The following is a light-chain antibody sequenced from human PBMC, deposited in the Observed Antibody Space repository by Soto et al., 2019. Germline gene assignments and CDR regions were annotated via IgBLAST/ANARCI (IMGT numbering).Light chain of an antibody. CDR1: QSISSY. J-gene: IGKJ4*01. V-gene: IGKV1-39*01. CDR3: QQSYSTPLT. Sequence: DIPMTHAPSSLSASVGDKVTINCRASQSISSYLNWYQQKPGKAPKLLIYAASSLQSGVPSRFSGSGSGTDFTLTISSLQPEDVATYYCQQSYSTPLTFGGGTKVDIK. CDR2: AAS.